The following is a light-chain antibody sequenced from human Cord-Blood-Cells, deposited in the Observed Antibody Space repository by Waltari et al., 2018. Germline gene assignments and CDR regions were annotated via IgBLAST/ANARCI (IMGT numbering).Light chain of an antibody. CDR3: QQYNSYSPWT. CDR1: QSISSW. V-gene: IGKV1-5*03. CDR2: KAS. Sequence: DIQMTQSPSTLSVSVGDRVTINCRASQSISSWLAWYQQKPGKAPKLLIYKASSLESGVPARFSGSGSGTEFTLTISSLQPDDFATYYCQQYNSYSPWTFGQGTKVEIK. J-gene: IGKJ1*01.